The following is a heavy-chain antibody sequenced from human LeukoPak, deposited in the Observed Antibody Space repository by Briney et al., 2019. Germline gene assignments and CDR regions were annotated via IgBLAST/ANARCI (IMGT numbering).Heavy chain of an antibody. CDR3: ARLTQDIVVVPAAPRGDAFDI. J-gene: IGHJ3*02. D-gene: IGHD2-2*01. Sequence: PSETLSLTCTVSDDSISSSSYYWGWIRQPPGKGLEWIGSIYYSGSTYYNPSLKSRVTISVDTSKNQFSLKLSSVTAADTAVYYCARLTQDIVVVPAAPRGDAFDIWGQGTMVTVSS. V-gene: IGHV4-39*07. CDR2: IYYSGST. CDR1: DDSISSSSYY.